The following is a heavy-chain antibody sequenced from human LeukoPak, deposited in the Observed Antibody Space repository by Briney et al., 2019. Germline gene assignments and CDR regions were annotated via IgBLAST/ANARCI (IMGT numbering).Heavy chain of an antibody. CDR3: GRGGWSVDY. J-gene: IGHJ4*02. D-gene: IGHD6-19*01. V-gene: IGHV4-59*01. CDR1: GGSISGYY. CDR2: SHYTGST. Sequence: SETLSLTCTVSGGSISGYYWSWFRQPPGKRLEWIGYSHYTGSTDYNPALKSRVTISVDTSKNQFSLKVNSVTAADTAVYYCGRGGWSVDYWGQGTLVTVSS.